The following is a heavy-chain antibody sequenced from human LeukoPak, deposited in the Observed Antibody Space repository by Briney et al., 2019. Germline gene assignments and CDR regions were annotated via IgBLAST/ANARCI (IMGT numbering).Heavy chain of an antibody. CDR2: ISSDGSST. CDR3: VRDNYGVDY. V-gene: IGHV3-74*03. J-gene: IGHJ4*02. Sequence: GGSLRLSCAASGFTFSRYWMQWVRQAPGQGLVWLSHISSDGSSTTYADSVRGRFTTSRDNAKNTLYLQMNSLGAEDTAVYYCVRDNYGVDYWGQGTLVTVSS. D-gene: IGHD3-10*01. CDR1: GFTFSRYW.